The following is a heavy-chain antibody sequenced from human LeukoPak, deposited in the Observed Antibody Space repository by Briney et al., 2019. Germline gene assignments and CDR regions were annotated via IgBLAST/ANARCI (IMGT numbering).Heavy chain of an antibody. D-gene: IGHD2-2*01. CDR2: ISAYNGNT. Sequence: ASVKVSCKASGYTFTSYGISWVRQAPGQGLEWMGWISAYNGNTNYAQKFQGRVTMTRDTSISTAYMELSRLRSDDTAVYYCARDPPKVPAAILTDYWGQGTLVTVSS. CDR1: GYTFTSYG. CDR3: ARDPPKVPAAILTDY. J-gene: IGHJ4*02. V-gene: IGHV1-18*01.